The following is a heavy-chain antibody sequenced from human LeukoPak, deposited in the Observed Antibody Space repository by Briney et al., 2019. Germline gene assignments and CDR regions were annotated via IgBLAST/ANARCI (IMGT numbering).Heavy chain of an antibody. CDR1: GGSISSGSYY. CDR2: IYTSGST. CDR3: ARGGSGYYFPFDP. D-gene: IGHD3-22*01. Sequence: SETLSLTCTVSGGSISSGSYYWIWQREGAGMGREWIGRIYTSGSTNYNPSLKSRVTISVNTSKNHFSLKLSSVTAADTAVYYCARGGSGYYFPFDPWGQGTLVTVSS. J-gene: IGHJ5*02. V-gene: IGHV4-61*02.